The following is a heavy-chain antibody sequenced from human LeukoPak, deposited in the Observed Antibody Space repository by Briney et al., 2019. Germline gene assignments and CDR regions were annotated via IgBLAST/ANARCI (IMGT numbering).Heavy chain of an antibody. D-gene: IGHD1-26*01. J-gene: IGHJ3*02. V-gene: IGHV3-43*02. CDR3: AKWELWERHFAVRDAFDI. CDR2: ISGDGHVT. Sequence: GGSLRLSCDASGFTFDDYAMHWVRQAPGKGLEWVSLISGDGHVTFHADSVKGRFTMSRDNSKNSLYLQMNSLRTEDTALYYCAKWELWERHFAVRDAFDIWGRGTMVTVSS. CDR1: GFTFDDYA.